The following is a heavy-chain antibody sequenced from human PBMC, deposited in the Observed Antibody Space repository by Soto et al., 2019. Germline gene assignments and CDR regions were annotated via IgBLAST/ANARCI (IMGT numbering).Heavy chain of an antibody. CDR1: GFTFSSYA. D-gene: IGHD3-22*01. Sequence: GGSLRLSCAASGFTFSSYAMHWVRQAPGKGLEWVAVISYDGSNKYYADSVKGRFTISRDNSKNTLYLQMNSLRAEDTAVYYCARTEITMIVVVTKGSFDYWGQGTLVTVSS. CDR2: ISYDGSNK. J-gene: IGHJ4*02. V-gene: IGHV3-30-3*01. CDR3: ARTEITMIVVVTKGSFDY.